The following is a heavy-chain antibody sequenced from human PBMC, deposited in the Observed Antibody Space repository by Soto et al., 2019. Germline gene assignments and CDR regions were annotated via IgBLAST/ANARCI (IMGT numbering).Heavy chain of an antibody. D-gene: IGHD2-15*01. CDR1: GFTFSDHY. Sequence: EVQLVESGGGLVQPGGSLRLSCAASGFTFSDHYMDWVRQAPGKGLEWVGRTRNKANSYNTEYAASEKGRFTISRDDSNNSLYLQMNSLKTEDTAVYYCASGLGYSCSGGCHHYDFDYWGQGTLVTVSS. CDR3: ASGLGYSCSGGCHHYDFDY. V-gene: IGHV3-72*01. CDR2: TRNKANSYNT. J-gene: IGHJ4*02.